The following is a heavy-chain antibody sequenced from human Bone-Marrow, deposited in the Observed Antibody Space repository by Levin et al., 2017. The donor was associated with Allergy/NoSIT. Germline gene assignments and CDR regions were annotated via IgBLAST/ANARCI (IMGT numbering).Heavy chain of an antibody. CDR3: ARDSFCSGGSCLEKGFDY. J-gene: IGHJ4*02. CDR1: GYTFTSYA. CDR2: INTNTGNQ. V-gene: IGHV7-4-1*02. D-gene: IGHD2-15*01. Sequence: ASVKVSCKASGYTFTSYAMNWVRQAPGQGLEWMGWINTNTGNQTYAQGFTGRFVFSLDTSVSTAYLQISSLKAEDTAVYYCARDSFCSGGSCLEKGFDYWGQGTLVTVSS.